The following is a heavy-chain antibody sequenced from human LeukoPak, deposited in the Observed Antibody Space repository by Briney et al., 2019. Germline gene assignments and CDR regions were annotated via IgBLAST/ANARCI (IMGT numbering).Heavy chain of an antibody. D-gene: IGHD3-22*01. CDR2: IDPDGSEK. J-gene: IGHJ4*02. V-gene: IGHV3-7*01. Sequence: GGSLRLSCVASGITFGSYSMTWVRQAPGKGLEWVANIDPDGSEKDYVESVKGRLTISRDNAKKILYLQMNSLRADDTAVYYYAIPSSYDGSRYYHAYWGQGTLVSVSS. CDR3: AIPSSYDGSRYYHAY. CDR1: GITFGSYS.